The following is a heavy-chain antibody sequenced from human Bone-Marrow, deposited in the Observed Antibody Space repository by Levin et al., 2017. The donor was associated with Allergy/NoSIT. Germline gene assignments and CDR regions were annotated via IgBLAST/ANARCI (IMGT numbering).Heavy chain of an antibody. CDR1: GGSISSGTYY. J-gene: IGHJ6*03. Sequence: SETLSLTCTVSGGSISSGTYYWSWIRQPAGTGLEWIGLIYASGSTNYNPSLKSRVTISVDTSKNQFSLKLSSVNAADTAVYYCATDRRGYYMDVWGKGTTVTVSS. CDR3: ATDRRGYYMDV. V-gene: IGHV4-61*02. CDR2: IYASGST. D-gene: IGHD5-12*01.